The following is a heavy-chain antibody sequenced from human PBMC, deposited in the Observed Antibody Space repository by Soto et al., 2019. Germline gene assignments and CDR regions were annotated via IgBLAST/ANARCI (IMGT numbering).Heavy chain of an antibody. D-gene: IGHD1-26*01. V-gene: IGHV2-5*02. CDR1: GFSLTTDGEG. J-gene: IGHJ4*02. CDR3: AHSRNLITEDAQVGDFDY. CDR2: ISWDDDE. Sequence: QITLKESGPTLVKSTQTLTLTCSFSGFSLTTDGEGVGWVRQSPGEALEWLALISWDDDERYSPSLKTRLTTTKDISRNQVVLVMTNMEPVDTGTYFCAHSRNLITEDAQVGDFDYWGQGT.